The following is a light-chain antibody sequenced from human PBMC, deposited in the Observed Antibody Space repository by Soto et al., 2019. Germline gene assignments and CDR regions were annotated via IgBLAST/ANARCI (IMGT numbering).Light chain of an antibody. CDR1: QSLNSD. V-gene: IGKV3-15*01. Sequence: EIVVTQSPATLSVSPGERASLSCRASQSLNSDLAWYQQKPGQAPRLLIYGASARASGIPARFSGSGSGTDFTLTISSLQSEDFAVYYCQQYNNWPWTFGQGTKVEI. J-gene: IGKJ1*01. CDR2: GAS. CDR3: QQYNNWPWT.